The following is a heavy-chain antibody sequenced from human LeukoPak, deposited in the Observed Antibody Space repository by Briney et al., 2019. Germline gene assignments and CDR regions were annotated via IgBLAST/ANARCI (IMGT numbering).Heavy chain of an antibody. V-gene: IGHV1-46*01. D-gene: IGHD3-10*01. J-gene: IGHJ5*02. CDR2: INPSGGST. Sequence: ASVKVSCKASGYTFTSYCMHWVRQAPGQGLEWMGIINPSGGSTSYAQKFQGRVTMTRDTSPSTVYMELSSLRSEDTAVYYCARGPITMVRGVIITVGVAWFDPWGQGTLVTVSS. CDR1: GYTFTSYC. CDR3: ARGPITMVRGVIITVGVAWFDP.